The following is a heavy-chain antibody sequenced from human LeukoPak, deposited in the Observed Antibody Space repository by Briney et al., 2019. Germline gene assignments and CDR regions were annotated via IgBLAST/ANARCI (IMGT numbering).Heavy chain of an antibody. Sequence: PGGSLRLSCAASGFTFSTYALNWVRQAPGKGLEWVSTISGSGDSTYYADSVKGRFTISRDNSKDTLYLQMNSLRAEDTAVYYCAKGPIVVVITTSFDYWGQGTLVTVSS. J-gene: IGHJ4*02. CDR1: GFTFSTYA. D-gene: IGHD3-22*01. V-gene: IGHV3-23*01. CDR2: ISGSGDST. CDR3: AKGPIVVVITTSFDY.